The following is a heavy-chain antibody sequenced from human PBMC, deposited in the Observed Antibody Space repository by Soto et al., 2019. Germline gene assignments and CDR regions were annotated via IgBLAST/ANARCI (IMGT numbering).Heavy chain of an antibody. V-gene: IGHV1-69*13. CDR1: GGTFSSYA. J-gene: IGHJ5*02. D-gene: IGHD2-8*01. Sequence: GASVKVSCKASGGTFSSYAISWVRQAPGQGLEWMGGIIPIFGTANYAQKFQGRVTITADESTSTAYMELSSLRSEDTAVYYCARFQYYIKENWFDPWGQGTLVTVSS. CDR2: IIPIFGTA. CDR3: ARFQYYIKENWFDP.